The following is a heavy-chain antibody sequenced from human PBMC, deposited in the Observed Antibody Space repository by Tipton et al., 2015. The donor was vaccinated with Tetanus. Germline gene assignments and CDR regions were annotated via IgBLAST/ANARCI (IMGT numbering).Heavy chain of an antibody. CDR2: ILYGGST. D-gene: IGHD3-3*01. Sequence: TLSLTCNVSGVSVTTYHWSWIRQPPGKGLEYIGYILYGGSTHYSPSLKSRVTVSADPSKNQFSLKLSSVTAADTAVYYCARIHDFWSGYFDFWGQGTLVTVSS. CDR1: GVSVTTYH. CDR3: ARIHDFWSGYFDF. V-gene: IGHV4-59*02. J-gene: IGHJ4*02.